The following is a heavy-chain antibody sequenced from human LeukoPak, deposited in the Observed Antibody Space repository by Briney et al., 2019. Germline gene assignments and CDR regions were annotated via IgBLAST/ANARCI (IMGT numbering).Heavy chain of an antibody. CDR2: ISSRSDTL. J-gene: IGHJ4*02. CDR1: GFTFSSYS. V-gene: IGHV3-48*01. Sequence: GGSLRLSCAASGFTFSSYSMNWVRQAPGKGLEWVSYISSRSDTLYYADSVEGRFTISRDNAKNSLYLQMNSLRAEDTAIYYCVRDRGTYRPIDYWGQGTLVTVSS. CDR3: VRDRGTYRPIDY. D-gene: IGHD1-26*01.